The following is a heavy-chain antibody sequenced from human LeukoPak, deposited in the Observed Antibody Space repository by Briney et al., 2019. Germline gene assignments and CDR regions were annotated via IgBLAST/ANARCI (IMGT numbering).Heavy chain of an antibody. J-gene: IGHJ4*02. Sequence: SETLSLTCTVSGGSISSSGYYWGWIRQSPGKGLEWIESMYYSGATYYNPSLKSRVTISGDTSKNQFSLNLGSVTAADTAVYYCARQGDGGYSYGNFDSWGQGTLVTVSS. CDR2: MYYSGAT. V-gene: IGHV4-39*01. CDR1: GGSISSSGYY. CDR3: ARQGDGGYSYGNFDS. D-gene: IGHD5-18*01.